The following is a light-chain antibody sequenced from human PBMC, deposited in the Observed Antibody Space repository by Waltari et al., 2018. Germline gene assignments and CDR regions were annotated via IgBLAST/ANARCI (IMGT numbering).Light chain of an antibody. CDR3: QQYDNWPFMYT. J-gene: IGKJ2*01. CDR2: GAS. Sequence: EIVMTQSPATLSVSPGDTATLSCRASQSMSVNLAWYQQKPGQPPRLLSYGASSRATDIPVRFSGSGSGTEFTLTISSLQSEDFAVYYCQQYDNWPFMYTFGQGTKLEIK. CDR1: QSMSVN. V-gene: IGKV3-15*01.